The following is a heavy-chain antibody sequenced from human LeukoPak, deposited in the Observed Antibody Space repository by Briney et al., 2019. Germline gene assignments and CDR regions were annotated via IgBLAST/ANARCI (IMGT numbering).Heavy chain of an antibody. J-gene: IGHJ6*03. V-gene: IGHV3-30*18. CDR3: AKDPQYCSSDSCIYYYYYMDV. CDR2: ISYDGSNK. CDR1: GFTFGSYA. Sequence: TGGSLRLSCAASGFTFGSYAMHWVRQAPGKGLEWVAVISYDGSNKYYADSVKGRFTISRDNSKNTLYLQMNSLRAEDTAVYYCAKDPQYCSSDSCIYYYYYMDVWGKGTTVTVSS. D-gene: IGHD2-15*01.